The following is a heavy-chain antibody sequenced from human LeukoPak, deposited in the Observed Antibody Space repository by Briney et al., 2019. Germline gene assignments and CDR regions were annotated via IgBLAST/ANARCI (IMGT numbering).Heavy chain of an antibody. Sequence: GGSLRLSCAASGFTFSSYWMHRIRQVPGKGLVWVSRLNNDGGSTNYADSVKGRFTISRDNAKNTLYLQMNSLRVEDTAVYYCARGRCGYFDYWGQGTLATVSS. V-gene: IGHV3-74*01. J-gene: IGHJ4*02. CDR3: ARGRCGYFDY. CDR2: LNNDGGST. CDR1: GFTFSSYW. D-gene: IGHD2-15*01.